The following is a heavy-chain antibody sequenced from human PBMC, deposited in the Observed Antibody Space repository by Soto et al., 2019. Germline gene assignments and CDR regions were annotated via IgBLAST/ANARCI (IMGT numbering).Heavy chain of an antibody. V-gene: IGHV3-53*01. D-gene: IGHD6-19*01. CDR1: GFTVSSNY. Sequence: GGSLRLSCAASGFTVSSNYMSWVRQAPGKGLEWVSVIYSGGSTYYADSVKGRFTISRDNSKNTLYLQMNSLRAEDTAVYYCARVPTRSGWYGSLDYWGQGTLVTVSS. CDR2: IYSGGST. J-gene: IGHJ4*02. CDR3: ARVPTRSGWYGSLDY.